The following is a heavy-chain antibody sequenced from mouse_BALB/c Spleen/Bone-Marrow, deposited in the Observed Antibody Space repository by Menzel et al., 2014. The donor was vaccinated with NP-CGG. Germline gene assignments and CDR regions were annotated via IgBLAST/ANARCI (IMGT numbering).Heavy chain of an antibody. Sequence: VQVVESGAELVRPGTSVKVSCKASGYAFTNYLIEWVKQRPGQGLEWIGVINPGSGGTNYNEKFKGKATLTADKSSSTAYMQLSSLTSDDAAVYCCARGGYRYDGFAYWGQGTLVTVSA. J-gene: IGHJ3*01. CDR3: ARGGYRYDGFAY. V-gene: IGHV1-54*01. CDR1: GYAFTNYL. D-gene: IGHD2-14*01. CDR2: INPGSGGT.